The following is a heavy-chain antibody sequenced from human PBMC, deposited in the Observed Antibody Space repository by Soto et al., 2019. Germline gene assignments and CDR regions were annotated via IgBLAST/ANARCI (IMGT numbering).Heavy chain of an antibody. CDR1: GGSFGDYY. CDR2: ISHSGTT. CDR3: ARGLGVGYYYSGMDV. J-gene: IGHJ6*02. V-gene: IGHV4-34*01. D-gene: IGHD3-10*01. Sequence: ETLSLTCALYGGSFGDYYWSWIRQPPGKGLEWIGEISHSGTTNYNPSLKSRVTISVDTSKNQLSLNLSSVTAADTAVYYRARGLGVGYYYSGMDVWGQGTTVTVSS.